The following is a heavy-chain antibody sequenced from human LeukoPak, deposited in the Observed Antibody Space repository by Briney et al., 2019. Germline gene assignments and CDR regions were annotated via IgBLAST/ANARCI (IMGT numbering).Heavy chain of an antibody. V-gene: IGHV1-69*13. D-gene: IGHD3-22*01. CDR2: IIPIFGTA. CDR1: GGTFSSYA. Sequence: GASVKVSCKASGGTFSSYAISWVRQAPGQGLEWMGGIIPIFGTANYAQKFQGRVTITADESTSTAYMELSSLRSEDTAVYYCARVFNYYDSSATDYWGQGTLVTVSS. J-gene: IGHJ4*02. CDR3: ARVFNYYDSSATDY.